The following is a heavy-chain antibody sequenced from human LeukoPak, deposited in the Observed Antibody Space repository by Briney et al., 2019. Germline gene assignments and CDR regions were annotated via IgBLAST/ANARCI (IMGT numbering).Heavy chain of an antibody. Sequence: GGSLRLSCAASGFTFISYWMGWVRQAPGKGLEWVANTKQDGSEKYYVDSVKGRFTISKDNAKNSLYLQMNSLRAEDTAVYYCARGRTGLYAVVTHFDYWGQGTLVTVSS. CDR1: GFTFISYW. CDR3: ARGRTGLYAVVTHFDY. CDR2: TKQDGSEK. J-gene: IGHJ4*02. D-gene: IGHD3-3*01. V-gene: IGHV3-7*03.